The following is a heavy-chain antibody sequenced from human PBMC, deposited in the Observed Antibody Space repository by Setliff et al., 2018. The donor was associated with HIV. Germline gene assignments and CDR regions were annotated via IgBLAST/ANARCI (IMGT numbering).Heavy chain of an antibody. CDR3: AGRSAKSSFLYFDY. J-gene: IGHJ4*02. CDR1: GGSMSSYF. CDR2: IYNSGGT. Sequence: SETLSLTCTVSGGSMSSYFWSWIRQSPGKGLEWIGYIYNSGGTNYNPSLKSRVTISLDTSKSQFSLKLSSVTAADTAVYYCAGRSAKSSFLYFDYWGQGTLVTVSS. D-gene: IGHD3-16*02. V-gene: IGHV4-59*08.